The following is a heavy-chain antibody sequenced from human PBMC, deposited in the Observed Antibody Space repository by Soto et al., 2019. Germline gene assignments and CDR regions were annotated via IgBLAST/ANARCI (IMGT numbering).Heavy chain of an antibody. CDR3: ARVSFFARPSTSTKSRDYYYMDV. Sequence: EVQLVESGGGLVQPGGSLRLSCAASGFTFSSYAMHWVRQAPGKGLEYVSAISSNGGSTYYANSVKGRFTISRDNSKNTLYLQMGSLRAEDMAVYYCARVSFFARPSTSTKSRDYYYMDVWGKGTTVTVSS. CDR2: ISSNGGST. J-gene: IGHJ6*03. V-gene: IGHV3-64*01. D-gene: IGHD2-2*01. CDR1: GFTFSSYA.